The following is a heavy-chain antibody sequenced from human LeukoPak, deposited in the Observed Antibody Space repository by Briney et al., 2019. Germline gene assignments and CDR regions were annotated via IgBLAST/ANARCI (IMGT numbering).Heavy chain of an antibody. J-gene: IGHJ4*02. D-gene: IGHD3-10*01. Sequence: GESLKTSCKGSGYSFTSYWIGWVRQMPGKGLEWMGIIYPGDSDTRYSPSFQGQVTISADKSISTAYLQWSSLKASDTAMYYCARSNELLWFGELLGYFDYWGQGTLVTVSS. CDR3: ARSNELLWFGELLGYFDY. CDR1: GYSFTSYW. CDR2: IYPGDSDT. V-gene: IGHV5-51*01.